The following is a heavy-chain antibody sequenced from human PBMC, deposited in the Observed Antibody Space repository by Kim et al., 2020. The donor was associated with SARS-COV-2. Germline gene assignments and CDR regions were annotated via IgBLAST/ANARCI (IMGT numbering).Heavy chain of an antibody. J-gene: IGHJ6*02. CDR2: INHSGST. CDR1: GGSFSGYY. D-gene: IGHD3-9*01. V-gene: IGHV4-34*01. Sequence: SETLSLTCAVYGGSFSGYYWSWIRQPPGKGLEWIGEINHSGSTNYNPSLKSRVTISVDTSKNQFSLKLSSVTTADTAVYYCARGPGPLYDILTGYYRSYYGMDVWGQGTTVTVSS. CDR3: ARGPGPLYDILTGYYRSYYGMDV.